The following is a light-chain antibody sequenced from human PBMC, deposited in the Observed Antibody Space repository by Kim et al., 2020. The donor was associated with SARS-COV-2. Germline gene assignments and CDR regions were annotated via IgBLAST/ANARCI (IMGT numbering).Light chain of an antibody. CDR3: QQYNSYHT. V-gene: IGKV1-5*03. CDR2: KAS. J-gene: IGKJ2*01. CDR1: QSISTW. Sequence: LSASVGDRVTLTCRASQSISTWLAWYQQKPGKAPKLLIYKASSLESGVPSRFSGSGSGTEFTLTISSLQPDDFATYYCQQYNSYHTFGQGTKLEI.